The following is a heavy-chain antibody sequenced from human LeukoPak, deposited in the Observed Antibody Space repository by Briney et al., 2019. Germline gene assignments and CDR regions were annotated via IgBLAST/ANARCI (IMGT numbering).Heavy chain of an antibody. J-gene: IGHJ4*02. V-gene: IGHV3-48*01. D-gene: IGHD3-10*01. CDR2: ISSSSKTI. Sequence: PGGSLRLSCAASGFTFSIYSMNWVRQAPGKGLEWVSYISSSSKTIYYADSVKGRFTISRDNAKNSLYLQMNSMRAEDTAVYYCAREGSGSGVDYWGQGTLVTVSS. CDR3: AREGSGSGVDY. CDR1: GFTFSIYS.